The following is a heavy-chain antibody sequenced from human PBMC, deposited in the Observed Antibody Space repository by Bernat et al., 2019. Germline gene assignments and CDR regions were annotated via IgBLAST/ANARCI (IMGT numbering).Heavy chain of an antibody. CDR3: ARGVSSSWSRIDY. Sequence: EVQLVQSGAEVKKPGESLKISCKGSGYSFTSYWIGWVHQMPGKGLEWMGIIYPGDSDTRYSPSFQGQDTISADKSISTAYMQWSSLKASDTVMYYCARGVSSSWSRIDYWGQGTLVTVSS. CDR2: IYPGDSDT. CDR1: GYSFTSYW. J-gene: IGHJ4*02. D-gene: IGHD6-13*01. V-gene: IGHV5-51*07.